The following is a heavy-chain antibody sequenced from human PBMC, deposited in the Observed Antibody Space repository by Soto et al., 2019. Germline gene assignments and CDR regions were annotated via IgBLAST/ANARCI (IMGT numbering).Heavy chain of an antibody. V-gene: IGHV3-48*03. CDR1: GFTFSSYE. CDR3: ARDGGIGTYYYDSSGSLAFDI. Sequence: GGSLRLSCAASGFTFSSYEMNWVRQAPAKGLEWVSYISSSGSTIYYADSVKGRFTISRDNAKNSLYLQMNSLRAEDTAVYYCARDGGIGTYYYDSSGSLAFDIWGQGTMVTVSS. CDR2: ISSSGSTI. J-gene: IGHJ3*02. D-gene: IGHD3-22*01.